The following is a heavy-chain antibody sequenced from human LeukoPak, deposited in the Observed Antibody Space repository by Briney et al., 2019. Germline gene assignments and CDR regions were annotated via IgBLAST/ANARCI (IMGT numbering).Heavy chain of an antibody. J-gene: IGHJ5*02. Sequence: GGSLRLSCAASGFTFSNYWMSWVRQAAGKGLEWVANIKQDGSEKYYVDSVKGRFTLSRDNAKNSLYLQMNSLRAEDTAVYYCARVLFYSSSSCWFDPWGQGTLVTVSS. D-gene: IGHD6-6*01. CDR2: IKQDGSEK. CDR3: ARVLFYSSSSCWFDP. V-gene: IGHV3-7*01. CDR1: GFTFSNYW.